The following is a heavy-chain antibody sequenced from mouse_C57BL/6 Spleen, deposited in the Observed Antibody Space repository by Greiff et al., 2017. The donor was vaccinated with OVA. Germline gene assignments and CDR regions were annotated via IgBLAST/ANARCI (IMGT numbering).Heavy chain of an antibody. CDR2: IDPSDSET. J-gene: IGHJ4*01. CDR3: AREYCDRVPYALDY. V-gene: IGHV1-52*01. Sequence: VQLQQPGAELVRPGSSVKLSCKASGYTFTSYWMHWVKQRPIQGLEWIGNIDPSDSETHYNQKFKDKATLTVDKSSSTAYMQLSSLTSEDSAVYYCAREYCDRVPYALDYWGQGTSVTVSS. D-gene: IGHD5-1*01. CDR1: GYTFTSYW.